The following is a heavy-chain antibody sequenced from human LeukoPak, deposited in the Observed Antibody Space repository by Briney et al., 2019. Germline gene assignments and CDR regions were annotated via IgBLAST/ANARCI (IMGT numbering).Heavy chain of an antibody. CDR2: ISYDGNTK. CDR1: EFTFSVYT. J-gene: IGHJ4*02. D-gene: IGHD6-13*01. V-gene: IGHV3-30-3*01. CDR3: ARDPRYSSSWFYYFDY. Sequence: AGGSLRLSCAASEFTFSVYTMHWVRQAPGKGLEWVAVISYDGNTKLYADSVKGRFTISRDNSKNTLYLQMNSLRVEDTAVYYCARDPRYSSSWFYYFDYWGQGTLVIVSS.